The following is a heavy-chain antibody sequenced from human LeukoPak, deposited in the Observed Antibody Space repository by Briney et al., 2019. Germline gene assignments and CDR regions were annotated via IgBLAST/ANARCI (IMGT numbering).Heavy chain of an antibody. D-gene: IGHD3-10*01. J-gene: IGHJ4*02. CDR3: AKVTYGSGTYGAFDY. Sequence: PGGSLRLSCAAFGFTFSSYAMNWVRQAPGKGLEWVSCIRGSGTSTYYADSVKGRFTISRDNSKNTLYLQMNSLRAEDTAVYYCAKVTYGSGTYGAFDYWGQGTLVTVSS. CDR2: IRGSGTST. CDR1: GFTFSSYA. V-gene: IGHV3-23*01.